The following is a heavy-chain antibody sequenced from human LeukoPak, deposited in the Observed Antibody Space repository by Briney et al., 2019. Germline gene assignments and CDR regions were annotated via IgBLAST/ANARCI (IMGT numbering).Heavy chain of an antibody. CDR1: GYTLTELS. J-gene: IGHJ4*02. CDR2: FDPEDGET. CDR3: ATDVFVVRGVTRDY. Sequence: ASVKVSCTVSGYTLTELSMHWVRQAPGKGLEWMGGFDPEDGETIYAQKFQGRVTMTEDTSTDTAYMELSSLRSEDTAVYYCATDVFVVRGVTRDYWGQGTLVTVSS. V-gene: IGHV1-24*01. D-gene: IGHD3-10*01.